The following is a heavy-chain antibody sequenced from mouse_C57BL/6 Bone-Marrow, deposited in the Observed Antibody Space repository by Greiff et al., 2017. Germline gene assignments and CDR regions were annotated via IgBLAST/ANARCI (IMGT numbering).Heavy chain of an antibody. Sequence: VKLQQPGAELVRPGSSVKLSCKASGYTFTSYWMDWVKQRPGQGLEWIGNIYPSDSETHYNQKFKDKATLTVDKSSSTAYMQLSSLTSEDSAVYYCASSPSMPRRRTWFAYWGQGTLVTVSA. D-gene: IGHD2-3*01. V-gene: IGHV1-61*01. CDR3: ASSPSMPRRRTWFAY. J-gene: IGHJ3*01. CDR2: IYPSDSET. CDR1: GYTFTSYW.